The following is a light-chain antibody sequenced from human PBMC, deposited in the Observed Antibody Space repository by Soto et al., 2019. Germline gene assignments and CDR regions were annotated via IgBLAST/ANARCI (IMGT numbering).Light chain of an antibody. J-gene: IGKJ2*01. CDR3: QQRNNGYI. CDR1: QSVSSY. V-gene: IGKV3-11*01. CDR2: DAS. Sequence: EIVLTQSPATLSLSPGERATLSCRASQSVSSYLAWYQQKPGQAPTLLIFDASKTATGIPARFSGSGSGTDFTLTISSLEPEDFAVYYCQQRNNGYIFGQGTKLEIK.